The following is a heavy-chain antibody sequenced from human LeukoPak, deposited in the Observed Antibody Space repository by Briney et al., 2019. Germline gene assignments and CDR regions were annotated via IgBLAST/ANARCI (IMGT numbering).Heavy chain of an antibody. CDR1: GYTFTNYD. J-gene: IGHJ6*02. V-gene: IGHV1-8*01. D-gene: IGHD1-26*01. CDR3: VRAQSGSYGKYGLVV. CDR2: MNANSGNT. Sequence: ASVKVSCKAFGYTFTNYDINWVRQATGQGLEWMGWMNANSGNTGYTQKFQGRVTMTRNTSISSAYMELSSLRSEDTAVYYCVRAQSGSYGKYGLVVWGQGTSVTVSS.